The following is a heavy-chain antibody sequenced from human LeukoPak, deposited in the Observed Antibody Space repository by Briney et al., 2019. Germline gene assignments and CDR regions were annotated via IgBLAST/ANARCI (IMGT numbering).Heavy chain of an antibody. CDR2: IKQDGSEK. CDR1: GYSISSGYY. D-gene: IGHD4-23*01. V-gene: IGHV3-7*01. Sequence: PSETLSLTCAVSGYSISSGYYWGWIRQPPGKGLEWVANIKQDGSEKYYVDSVKGRFTISRDNAKNSLYLQMNSLRAEDTAVYYCASGTTAVYFDYWGQGTLVTVSS. CDR3: ASGTTAVYFDY. J-gene: IGHJ4*02.